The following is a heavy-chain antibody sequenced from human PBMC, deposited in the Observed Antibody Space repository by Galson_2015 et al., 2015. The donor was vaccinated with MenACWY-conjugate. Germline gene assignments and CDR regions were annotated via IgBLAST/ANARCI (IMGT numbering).Heavy chain of an antibody. CDR2: IYPDDSET. D-gene: IGHD1-26*01. CDR1: GYTFTTYW. V-gene: IGHV5-51*01. J-gene: IGHJ6*02. CDR3: ARHPPGGRGMDV. Sequence: QSGAEVKKPGESLTISCKVSGYTFTTYWIGWVRQMPGKGLEWMGIIYPDDSETKYSPSFQGQVTMSADKSISTAYLQWNSLKASDTAMYYCARHPPGGRGMDVWGQGTTVTVSS.